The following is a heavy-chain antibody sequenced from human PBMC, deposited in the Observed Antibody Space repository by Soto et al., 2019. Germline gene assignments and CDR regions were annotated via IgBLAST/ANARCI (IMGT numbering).Heavy chain of an antibody. J-gene: IGHJ6*02. CDR3: ARDSLYSSSWFYGMDV. Sequence: ASVKVSCKASGYTFTTYAMHWVRQAPGQRLEWMGWINGGNGNTKYSQNFQGRVTITRDTSASTAYIELSSLRSEDTAVYYCARDSLYSSSWFYGMDVWGQGTRVTVSS. CDR2: INGGNGNT. V-gene: IGHV1-3*01. D-gene: IGHD6-13*01. CDR1: GYTFTTYA.